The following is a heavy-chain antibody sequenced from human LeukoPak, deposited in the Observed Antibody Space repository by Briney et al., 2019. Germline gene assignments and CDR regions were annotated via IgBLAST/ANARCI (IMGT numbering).Heavy chain of an antibody. CDR3: ARHCAVPAAIRGYFAY. CDR1: GGSISSSSYY. J-gene: IGHJ4*02. CDR2: IYYSGST. Sequence: SETLSLTCTVSGGSISSSSYYWGWIRQPPGKGLEWIGSIYYSGSTYYNPSLKSRVTISVDTSKNQFSLKLSSVTAADTAVYYCARHCAVPAAIRGYFAYWGQGTLVTVSS. D-gene: IGHD2-2*01. V-gene: IGHV4-39*01.